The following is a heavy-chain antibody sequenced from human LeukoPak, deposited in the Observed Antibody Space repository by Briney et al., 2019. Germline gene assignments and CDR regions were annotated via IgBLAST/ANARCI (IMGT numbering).Heavy chain of an antibody. CDR3: ARVGSIAAAGTPYIYYYYYMDV. V-gene: IGHV4-59*01. D-gene: IGHD6-13*01. CDR1: GGSISSYY. J-gene: IGHJ6*03. Sequence: PSETLSLTCTVSGGSISSYYWSWIRQPPGKGLEWIGYIYYSGSTNYNPSLKSRVTISVDTSKNQFSLKLSSVTAADTAVYYCARVGSIAAAGTPYIYYYYYMDVWGKGTTVTVSS. CDR2: IYYSGST.